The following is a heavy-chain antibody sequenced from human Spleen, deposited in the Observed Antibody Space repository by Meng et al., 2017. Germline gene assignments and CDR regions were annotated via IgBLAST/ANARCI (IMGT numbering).Heavy chain of an antibody. V-gene: IGHV3-72*01. CDR1: GFRFSDHY. CDR3: TTDRYYVDP. D-gene: IGHD3-22*01. Sequence: EVQVVESGGGLVQPGGSLRLSCGASGFRFSDHYMDWVRQAPGKGLEWVGQIRNKAASYTTEYAASVKGRFTISRDDSENTLYLQMNSLKTEDTAVYYCTTDRYYVDPWGQGALVTVSS. J-gene: IGHJ5*02. CDR2: IRNKAASYTT.